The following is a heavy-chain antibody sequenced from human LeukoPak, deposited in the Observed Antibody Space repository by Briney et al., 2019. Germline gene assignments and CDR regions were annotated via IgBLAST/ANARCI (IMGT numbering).Heavy chain of an antibody. CDR1: GFTFSSYW. CDR2: ISGSGGST. Sequence: GGSLRLSCAASGFTFSSYWMSWVRQAPGKGLEWVSAISGSGGSTYYADSVKGRFTISRDNSKNTLYLQMNSLRAEDTAVYYCAKGQNLYYYYGMDVWGQGTTVTVSS. D-gene: IGHD1-14*01. V-gene: IGHV3-23*01. CDR3: AKGQNLYYYYGMDV. J-gene: IGHJ6*02.